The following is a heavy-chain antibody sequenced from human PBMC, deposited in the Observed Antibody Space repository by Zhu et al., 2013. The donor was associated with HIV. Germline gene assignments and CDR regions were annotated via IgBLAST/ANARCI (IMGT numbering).Heavy chain of an antibody. CDR1: GFTFSSYS. V-gene: IGHV3-21*01. J-gene: IGHJ4*02. CDR3: ARGYYYDSSVGWPGIYREYFDY. D-gene: IGHD3-22*01. CDR2: ISSSSSYI. Sequence: EVQLVESGGGLVKPGGSLRLPCAASGFTFSSYSMNWVRQAPGKGLEWVSSISSSSSYIYYADSVKGRFTISRDNAKNSLYLQMNSLRAEDTAVYYCARGYYYDSSVGWPGIYREYFDYWGQGTLVTVSS.